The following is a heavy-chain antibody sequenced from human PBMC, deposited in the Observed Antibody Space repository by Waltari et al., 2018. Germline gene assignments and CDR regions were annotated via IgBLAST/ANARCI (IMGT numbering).Heavy chain of an antibody. CDR1: GGTFSSYA. V-gene: IGHV1-69*01. CDR3: ARAASDFWEWLVV. CDR2: ISPSFGTA. J-gene: IGHJ4*02. D-gene: IGHD3-3*01. Sequence: QVQLVQSGAEVKKPGSSVKVSCKASGGTFSSYAISWVRRAPGQGLEWMGGISPSFGTASYAEKFKGRVTSTADESTRTAYMELSSLRSEDTAVYYCARAASDFWEWLVVWGQGTLVTVSS.